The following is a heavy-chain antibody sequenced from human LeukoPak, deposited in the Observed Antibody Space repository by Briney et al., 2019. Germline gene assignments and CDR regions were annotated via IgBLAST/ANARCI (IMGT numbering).Heavy chain of an antibody. D-gene: IGHD3-9*01. J-gene: IGHJ5*02. CDR2: INPNSGGT. V-gene: IGHV1-2*02. CDR1: GSTFTGYY. CDR3: ARKYDILTGQSNWFDP. Sequence: ASVKVFCKASGSTFTGYYIHWVRQAPGQGPEWMGWINPNSGGTNSALRFRDRVTMTRDTSISTAYMELSGLTSDDTAVYYCARKYDILTGQSNWFDPWGQGTLVTVSS.